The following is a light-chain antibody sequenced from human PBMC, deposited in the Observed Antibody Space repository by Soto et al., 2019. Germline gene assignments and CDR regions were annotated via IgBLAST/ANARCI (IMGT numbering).Light chain of an antibody. Sequence: DIHMTQAPSSVSASVLYRVTITFLASQGISSWLAWYQQKPGKGPKLLIYVASTLQSGVPSRFSGSGSGTDYTLTISSLQPEDFATYYCQQANSFPVTFGQGTRLENK. CDR3: QQANSFPVT. CDR1: QGISSW. CDR2: VAS. V-gene: IGKV1-12*01. J-gene: IGKJ5*01.